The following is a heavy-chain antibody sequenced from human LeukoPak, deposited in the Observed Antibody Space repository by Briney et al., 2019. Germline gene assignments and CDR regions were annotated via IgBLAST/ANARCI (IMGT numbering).Heavy chain of an antibody. V-gene: IGHV4-34*01. CDR3: ARTPGRRSGWFDP. Sequence: SETLSLTCAVYGGSFSGYYWSWIRQPPGKGLEWIGEIKHSGSTNYNPSLKSRVTISVDTSKNQFSLKLSSVTAADTAVYYCARTPGRRSGWFDPWGQGTLVTVSS. CDR2: IKHSGST. J-gene: IGHJ5*02. CDR1: GGSFSGYY.